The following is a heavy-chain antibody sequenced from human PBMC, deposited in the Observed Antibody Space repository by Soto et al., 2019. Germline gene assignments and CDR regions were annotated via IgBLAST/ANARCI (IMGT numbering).Heavy chain of an antibody. V-gene: IGHV3-21*01. D-gene: IGHD2-2*01. CDR1: GFTFSSYS. Sequence: EVQLVESGGGLVKPGGSLRLSCAASGFTFSSYSMNWVRQAPGKGLEWVSSISSSSSYIYYADSVKGRFTISRDNAKNSLYLQMNSLRAEDTAVYYCARDLGDCSSTSCYAVFYYYYYMDVWGKGTTVTVSS. CDR2: ISSSSSYI. J-gene: IGHJ6*03. CDR3: ARDLGDCSSTSCYAVFYYYYYMDV.